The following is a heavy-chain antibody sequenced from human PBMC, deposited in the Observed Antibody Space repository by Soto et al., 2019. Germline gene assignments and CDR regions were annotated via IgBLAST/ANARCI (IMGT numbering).Heavy chain of an antibody. CDR3: ARRAVVAVTGSLDNWLDP. D-gene: IGHD2-21*01. V-gene: IGHV4-4*02. CDR2: VYNSGST. CDR1: GDSISNNK. J-gene: IGHJ5*02. Sequence: SETLSLTCSVSGDSISNNKWWSWVRQPPGKALEWIGYVYNSGSTNYNPSLKSRVTISVDTSKNQFSLKVNSVTAADTAVYYCARRAVVAVTGSLDNWLDPWGQGILVTVSS.